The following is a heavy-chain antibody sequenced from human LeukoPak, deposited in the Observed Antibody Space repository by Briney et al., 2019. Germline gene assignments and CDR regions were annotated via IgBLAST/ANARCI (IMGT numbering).Heavy chain of an antibody. V-gene: IGHV3-23*01. J-gene: IGHJ4*02. CDR2: ISGSGGST. CDR1: GFTFSSYA. D-gene: IGHD3-10*01. Sequence: GGSLRLSCATSGFTFSSYAMSWVRQAPGKGLEWVSAISGSGGSTYYADSVKGRFTISRDNSKNTLYLQMNSLRAEDTAVYYCAKLIDYGSGSSHPPDYWGQGTLVTVSS. CDR3: AKLIDYGSGSSHPPDY.